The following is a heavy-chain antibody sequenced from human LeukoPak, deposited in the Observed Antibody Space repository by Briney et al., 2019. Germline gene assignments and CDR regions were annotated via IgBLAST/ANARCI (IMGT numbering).Heavy chain of an antibody. Sequence: PSETLSLTCAVYGGSFSGYYWSWIRQPPGKGLEWIGEINHSGSTNYNPSLKRRVTISVDTSKNQFSLKLSSVTAADTAVYYCARANVTYYDFWSGYFGQYYFDYWGQGTLVTVSS. J-gene: IGHJ4*02. CDR3: ARANVTYYDFWSGYFGQYYFDY. CDR2: INHSGST. D-gene: IGHD3-3*01. CDR1: GGSFSGYY. V-gene: IGHV4-34*01.